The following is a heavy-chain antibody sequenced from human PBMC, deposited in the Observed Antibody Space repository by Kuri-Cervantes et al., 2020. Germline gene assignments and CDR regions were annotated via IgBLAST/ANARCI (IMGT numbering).Heavy chain of an antibody. CDR2: MNPNSGNT. Sequence: ASVKVSCKASGYTFTSYDINWVRQATGQGLEWMGWMNPNSGNTGYAQKFQGRVTMTRNTSISTAYMELSSLRSEDTAVYYCAKDRSGVITFGGVFPNWGQGTLVTVSS. CDR3: AKDRSGVITFGGVFPN. V-gene: IGHV1-8*01. CDR1: GYTFTSYD. J-gene: IGHJ4*02. D-gene: IGHD3-16*01.